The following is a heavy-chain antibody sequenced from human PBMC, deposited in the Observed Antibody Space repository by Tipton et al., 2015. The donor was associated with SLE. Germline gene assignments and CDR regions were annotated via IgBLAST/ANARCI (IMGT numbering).Heavy chain of an antibody. V-gene: IGHV3-74*01. D-gene: IGHD4-23*01. J-gene: IGHJ5*02. Sequence: SLRLSCAASGFTFSSYWMHWVRQAPVKGLVWVASIKSDGTIKCYADSVKGRFTISRDNAKNTLYLQMNSLRAEDTAVYYCASRWRRATWAQGPRFTASP. CDR3: ASRWRRAT. CDR2: IKSDGTIK. CDR1: GFTFSSYW.